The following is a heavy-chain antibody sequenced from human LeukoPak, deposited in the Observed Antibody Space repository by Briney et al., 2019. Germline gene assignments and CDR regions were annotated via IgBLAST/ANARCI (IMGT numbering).Heavy chain of an antibody. CDR1: GDSVSSNSAA. CDR3: ARVVHPVAGPIHGDSDAFDI. D-gene: IGHD6-19*01. V-gene: IGHV6-1*01. J-gene: IGHJ3*02. Sequence: SQTLSLTCAISGDSVSSNSAAWNWIRQSPSRGLEWLGRTYYRSKWYNDYAVSVKSRITINPDTSKNQFSLQLNSVTPEDTAVYYCARVVHPVAGPIHGDSDAFDIWGQGTMVTVSS. CDR2: TYYRSKWYN.